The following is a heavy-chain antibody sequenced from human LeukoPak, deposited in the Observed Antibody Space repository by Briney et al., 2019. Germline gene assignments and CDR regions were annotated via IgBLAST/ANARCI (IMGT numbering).Heavy chain of an antibody. J-gene: IGHJ5*02. V-gene: IGHV4-59*01. CDR2: IYYSGST. CDR1: GGSISSYY. CDR3: ARIRGGPIAATGTGTYNWFDP. D-gene: IGHD6-13*01. Sequence: PSETLSLTCTVSGGSISSYYWSWIRQPPGKGLEWIGYIYYSGSTNYNPSLKSRVTISVDTSKNQFSLKLSSVTAADTAVYYCARIRGGPIAATGTGTYNWFDPWGQGTLVTVSS.